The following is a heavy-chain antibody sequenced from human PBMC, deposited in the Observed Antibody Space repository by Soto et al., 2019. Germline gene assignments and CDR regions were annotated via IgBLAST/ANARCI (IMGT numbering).Heavy chain of an antibody. D-gene: IGHD1-26*01. CDR3: TTDLPSGSDDY. CDR2: IKSKADGGAT. Sequence: EVQMVESGGGLVKPGGSLRLSCVASGFTFSNAWMYWVRQAPGQGLEWVGRIKSKADGGATDYAAPVKGRFTISRDDSKTKLYLQMSSLRAEDTATYYCTTDLPSGSDDYWGQGTLVTVSS. CDR1: GFTFSNAW. V-gene: IGHV3-15*07. J-gene: IGHJ4*02.